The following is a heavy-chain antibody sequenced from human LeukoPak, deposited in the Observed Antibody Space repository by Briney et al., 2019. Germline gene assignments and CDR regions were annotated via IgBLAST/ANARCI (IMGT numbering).Heavy chain of an antibody. J-gene: IGHJ5*02. CDR1: GGSISSYY. Sequence: PSETLSLTCTVSGGSISSYYWSWIRQPPGKGLEWIGYIYYSGGTNYNPSLKSRVTTSVDTSKNQFSLKLSSVTAADTAVYYCASWGPIAGFDPWGQGTLVTVSS. CDR2: IYYSGGT. CDR3: ASWGPIAGFDP. V-gene: IGHV4-59*01. D-gene: IGHD6-13*01.